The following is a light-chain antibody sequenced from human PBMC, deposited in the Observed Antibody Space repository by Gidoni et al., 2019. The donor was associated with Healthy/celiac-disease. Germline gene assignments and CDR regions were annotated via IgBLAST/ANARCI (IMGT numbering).Light chain of an antibody. CDR1: QSVSSY. CDR2: DAS. J-gene: IGKJ4*01. V-gene: IGKV3-11*01. CDR3: QQRSNWPLT. Sequence: EIVLTQSPATLSLSPGERATLSCRASQSVSSYLAWYQQKPVQAPRLLIYDASNRATGIPARFTGSSPGTDFTLTISSLEPEDFAVYYCQQRSNWPLTFGGXTKVEIK.